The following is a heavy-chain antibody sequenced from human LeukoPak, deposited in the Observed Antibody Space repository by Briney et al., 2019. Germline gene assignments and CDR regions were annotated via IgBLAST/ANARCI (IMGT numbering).Heavy chain of an antibody. CDR2: ISGSGGST. V-gene: IGHV3-23*01. CDR1: GFTFSSYA. CDR3: AKLRGGYCSSTSCYRRAFDI. D-gene: IGHD2-2*01. Sequence: GGSLRLSCAASGFTFSSYAMSWVRQAPGKGLEWVSAISGSGGSTYYADSVKGRFTISRDNSKNTLYLQMNSLRAEDTAVYYCAKLRGGYCSSTSCYRRAFDIWGQGTMVTVSS. J-gene: IGHJ3*02.